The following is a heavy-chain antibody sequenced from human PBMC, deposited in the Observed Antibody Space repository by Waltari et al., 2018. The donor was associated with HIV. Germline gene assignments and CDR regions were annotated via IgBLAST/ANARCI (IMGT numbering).Heavy chain of an antibody. Sequence: EVQLVESGGGLVQPGGSLRLSGAASGFTLGSDNMNWVRKAPGRGLEWISYISSGSGTMSFADSVKGRFTISRDNAKNSLYLQVNSLRDEDTAVYYCARDSRIYSYGFDIWGQGTTVTVSS. CDR1: GFTLGSDN. D-gene: IGHD4-4*01. CDR3: ARDSRIYSYGFDI. V-gene: IGHV3-48*02. J-gene: IGHJ3*02. CDR2: ISSGSGTM.